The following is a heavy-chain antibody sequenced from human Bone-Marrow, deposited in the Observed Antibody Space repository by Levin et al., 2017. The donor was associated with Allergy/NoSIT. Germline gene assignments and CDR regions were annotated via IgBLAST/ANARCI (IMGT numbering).Heavy chain of an antibody. CDR2: IIPIFGTA. V-gene: IGHV1-69*13. D-gene: IGHD2-15*01. CDR3: ARVVLGYCSGGSCQLPEYFQH. J-gene: IGHJ1*01. Sequence: SVKVSCKASGGTFSSYAISWVRQAPGQGLEWMGGIIPIFGTANYAQKFQGRVTITADESTSTAYMELSSLRSEDTAVYYCARVVLGYCSGGSCQLPEYFQHWGQGTLVTVSS. CDR1: GGTFSSYA.